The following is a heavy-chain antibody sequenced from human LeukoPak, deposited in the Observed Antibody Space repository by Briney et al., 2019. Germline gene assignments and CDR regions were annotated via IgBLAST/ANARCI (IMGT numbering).Heavy chain of an antibody. CDR3: ASSSRMVVKVPDAFDI. J-gene: IGHJ3*02. CDR1: GYSFTPYW. CDR2: IYPGDSDT. V-gene: IGHV5-51*01. D-gene: IGHD2-15*01. Sequence: GESLKISCKGSGYSFTPYWIGWVRQMPGKGLEWMGIIYPGDSDTRYSPSFQGQVTISADKSINTAYLQWSSLKASDTAMYYCASSSRMVVKVPDAFDIWGQGTMVTVSS.